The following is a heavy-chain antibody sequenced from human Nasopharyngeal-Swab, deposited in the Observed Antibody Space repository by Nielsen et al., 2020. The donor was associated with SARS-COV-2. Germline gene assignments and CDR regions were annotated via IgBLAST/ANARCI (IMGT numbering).Heavy chain of an antibody. CDR3: AKDRGGGISAFDY. D-gene: IGHD5-24*01. J-gene: IGHJ4*02. CDR2: ISGAGGST. Sequence: WIRQPPGKGLEWVSTISGAGGSTYYADSVKGRFTISRDNFENTLSLEMSSLRADDTALYYCAKDRGGGISAFDYWGQGTLVTVSS. V-gene: IGHV3-23*01.